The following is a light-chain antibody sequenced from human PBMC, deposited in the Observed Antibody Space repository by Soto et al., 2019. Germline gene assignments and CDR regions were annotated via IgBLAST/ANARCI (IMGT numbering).Light chain of an antibody. CDR1: ESVSKW. Sequence: DIQMTQSPSFLSASVGDKVTITCRATESVSKWLAWYQEKPGNPPRPLIYAASNLYTGVPSRFSGRRSGTEFTLTISSLQPEDFASYYCLQDYGDSWKCGKGNKVDIK. CDR2: AAS. CDR3: LQDYGDSWK. V-gene: IGKV1-5*01. J-gene: IGKJ1*01.